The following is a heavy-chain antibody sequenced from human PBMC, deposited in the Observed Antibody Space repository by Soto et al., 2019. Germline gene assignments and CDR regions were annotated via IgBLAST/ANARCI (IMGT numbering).Heavy chain of an antibody. CDR2: IYYSGST. V-gene: IGHV4-30-4*01. J-gene: IGHJ4*02. Sequence: HSETLSLACIVSGGYISSGDYYWSWIRQPPEKGLEWVGYIYYSGSTYYNPSLKSRVTISVDTSKNQFSLKLTSVTAGDTAVYYCARSVGSCRSTSCAQFDYWGQGTLVTVSS. CDR3: ARSVGSCRSTSCAQFDY. D-gene: IGHD2-2*01. CDR1: GGYISSGDYY.